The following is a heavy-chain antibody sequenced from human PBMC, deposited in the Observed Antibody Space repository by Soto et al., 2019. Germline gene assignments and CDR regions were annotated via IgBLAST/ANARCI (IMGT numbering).Heavy chain of an antibody. V-gene: IGHV3-33*06. Sequence: QVQLVESGGGVVQPGRSQRLSCVASGFIFSSYGMHWVRQAPGKGLEWVAVVWFDGSNEFYADSVKGRFTISRDNSKKTLFLQMNSLRAEDTAVYYCAKMVGVSVAAAGVDLWGQGTLVTVSS. CDR1: GFIFSSYG. J-gene: IGHJ5*02. CDR2: VWFDGSNE. CDR3: AKMVGVSVAAAGVDL. D-gene: IGHD6-13*01.